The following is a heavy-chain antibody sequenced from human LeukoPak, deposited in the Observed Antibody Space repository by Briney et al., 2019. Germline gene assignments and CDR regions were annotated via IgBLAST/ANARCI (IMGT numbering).Heavy chain of an antibody. CDR3: ARGRRAWLPDPLDI. Sequence: PSETLSLACTVSGGSISSSSYYWGWIRQPPGKGLEWIGSIYYSGSTYYNPSLKSRVTISVDTSKNQFSLRLISVTAADTAVYSCARGRRAWLPDPLDIWGQGTMVTVSS. CDR2: IYYSGST. V-gene: IGHV4-39*07. D-gene: IGHD3-9*01. CDR1: GGSISSSSYY. J-gene: IGHJ3*02.